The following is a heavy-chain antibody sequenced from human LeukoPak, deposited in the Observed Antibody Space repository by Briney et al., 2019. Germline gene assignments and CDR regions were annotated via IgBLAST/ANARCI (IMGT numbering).Heavy chain of an antibody. CDR3: ARSYTGP. Sequence: GGSLRLSCAASGFTVSSNYMSWVRQAPGKGLEWVSVIYTGGSTYYADSVRGRFTISRDTSKNTVYLQMNSLRAEDTALYYCARSYTGPWGQGTLVTVSS. J-gene: IGHJ5*02. D-gene: IGHD3-16*01. V-gene: IGHV3-53*01. CDR2: IYTGGST. CDR1: GFTVSSNY.